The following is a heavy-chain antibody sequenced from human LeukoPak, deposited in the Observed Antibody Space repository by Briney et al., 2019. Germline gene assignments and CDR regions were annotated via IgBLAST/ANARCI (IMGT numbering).Heavy chain of an antibody. V-gene: IGHV3-11*04. CDR2: ISSSGSPI. CDR3: ANYWWPDAFDI. Sequence: GGSLRLSCVASGFTFSDHYMSWIRQAPGKGREWVSYISSSGSPIYYADSVKGRFTVSRDTATNSLYLQLNSLRAEDRAVYYCANYWWPDAFDIWGQGTMVTVSS. CDR1: GFTFSDHY. D-gene: IGHD2-15*01. J-gene: IGHJ3*02.